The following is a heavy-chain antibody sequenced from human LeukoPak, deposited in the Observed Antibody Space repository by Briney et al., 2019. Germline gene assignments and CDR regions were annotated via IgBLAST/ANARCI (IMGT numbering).Heavy chain of an antibody. Sequence: GRSLRLSCAASGFTFDDYAMHWVRQAPGKGLEWVSGISWNSGSIGYADSVKGRFTISRDNAKNSLYLQMNSLRAEDTALYYCAKVERYSSGWYGSWGQGTLVTVSS. V-gene: IGHV3-9*01. D-gene: IGHD6-19*01. CDR2: ISWNSGSI. J-gene: IGHJ4*02. CDR1: GFTFDDYA. CDR3: AKVERYSSGWYGS.